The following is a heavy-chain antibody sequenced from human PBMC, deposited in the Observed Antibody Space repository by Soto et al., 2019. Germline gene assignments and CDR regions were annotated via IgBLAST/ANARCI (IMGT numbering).Heavy chain of an antibody. CDR3: ARAGYCGPGCYYYFDY. J-gene: IGHJ4*02. CDR2: IKPDGSAT. Sequence: EVQLVESGGGLVQPGGSLRLSCAVSGFTFGSYWMNWVRLIPGKGLEWVAYIKPDGSATYHVDSVKGRFTISRDNAKNSLYLQMNSQRVEDTSVYYCARAGYCGPGCYYYFDYWGQGTLVTVSS. V-gene: IGHV3-7*01. D-gene: IGHD2-21*02. CDR1: GFTFGSYW.